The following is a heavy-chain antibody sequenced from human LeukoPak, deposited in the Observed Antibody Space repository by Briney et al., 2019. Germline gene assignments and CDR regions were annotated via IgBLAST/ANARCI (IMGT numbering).Heavy chain of an antibody. CDR1: GYSFTNYW. CDR2: LYPGDSAS. CDR3: AKGSPSS. J-gene: IGHJ4*02. V-gene: IGHV5-51*01. Sequence: GESLKISCKGSGYSFTNYWIGWVRQMPGKGLEWMGMLYPGDSASRFSPSFQGRVTMSVDRSINTAYLQWSSLRASDTAMYYCAKGSPSSWGQGTLVTVSS. D-gene: IGHD3-10*01.